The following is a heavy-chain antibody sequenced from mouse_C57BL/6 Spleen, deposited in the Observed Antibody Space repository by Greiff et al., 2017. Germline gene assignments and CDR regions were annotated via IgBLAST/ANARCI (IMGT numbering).Heavy chain of an antibody. CDR1: GYAFSSYW. V-gene: IGHV1-80*01. CDR2: IYPGDGDT. Sequence: VQLQQSGAELVKPGASVKISCKASGYAFSSYWMNWVKQRPGKGLEWIGQIYPGDGDTNYNGKFKGKATLTADKSSSTAYMQLSSLTSEDSAVYCCARWGDEDYAMDYWGQGTSVTVSS. CDR3: ARWGDEDYAMDY. D-gene: IGHD3-3*01. J-gene: IGHJ4*01.